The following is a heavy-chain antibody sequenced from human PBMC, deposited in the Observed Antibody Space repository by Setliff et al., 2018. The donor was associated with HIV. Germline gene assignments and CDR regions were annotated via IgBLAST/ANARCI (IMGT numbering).Heavy chain of an antibody. CDR2: VGCWGTCT. Sequence: LRLSCAASGITFSSFAMSWVRQAPGKGLEWVSTVGCWGTCTYFADSVKGRFTISADTSKNTLYLQMTRLSAEDTAVYYCARDLDPYFAMAVWGQGTTVTVSS. J-gene: IGHJ6*02. CDR3: ARDLDPYFAMAV. V-gene: IGHV3-23*01. CDR1: GITFSSFA.